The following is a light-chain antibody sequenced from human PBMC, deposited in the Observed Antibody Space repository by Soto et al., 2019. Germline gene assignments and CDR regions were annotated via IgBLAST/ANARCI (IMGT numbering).Light chain of an antibody. CDR2: AAS. J-gene: IGKJ1*01. V-gene: IGKV1-39*01. Sequence: DIQMTQSPSSLSASVGDRVTITCRASQSISTYLNWYQQKPGKAPNLLIYAASSLHSGAPSRFSGSGSGTDFALTISSLQYEDFATYYCQQSYGVPRTFGQGTKVDIK. CDR3: QQSYGVPRT. CDR1: QSISTY.